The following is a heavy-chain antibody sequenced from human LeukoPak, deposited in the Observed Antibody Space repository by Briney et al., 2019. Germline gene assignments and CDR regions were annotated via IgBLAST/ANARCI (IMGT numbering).Heavy chain of an antibody. D-gene: IGHD1-26*01. CDR3: AKDKGASGTYFDYYLDQ. J-gene: IGHJ4*02. CDR1: GFTFDDFA. Sequence: PGRSLKLSCTAAGFTFDDFAMYWARQAPGKGQEWVSAISWNSGDIDYAGSVKGRFTISRDNAKNSLYLQMDSLRLEDTALYFCAKDKGASGTYFDYYLDQWGQGTLVTVSS. CDR2: ISWNSGDI. V-gene: IGHV3-9*01.